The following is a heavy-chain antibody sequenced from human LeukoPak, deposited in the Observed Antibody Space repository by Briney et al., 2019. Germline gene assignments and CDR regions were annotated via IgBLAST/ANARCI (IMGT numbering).Heavy chain of an antibody. Sequence: GGSLRLSCAASGLTFSSYGMHWVRQAPGKGLEWVAVIWYDGSNKYYADSVKGRFTISRDNSKNTLYLQMNSLRAEDTAVYYCARDLVSITYYGMDVWGQGTTVTVSS. CDR2: IWYDGSNK. CDR1: GLTFSSYG. D-gene: IGHD1-14*01. V-gene: IGHV3-33*01. J-gene: IGHJ6*02. CDR3: ARDLVSITYYGMDV.